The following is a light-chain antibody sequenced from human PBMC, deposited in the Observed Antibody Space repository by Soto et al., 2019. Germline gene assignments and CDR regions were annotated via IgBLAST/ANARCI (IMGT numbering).Light chain of an antibody. J-gene: IGKJ1*01. CDR1: QSVSSN. CDR3: QQRRNWPGT. CDR2: DAS. V-gene: IGKV3-11*01. Sequence: EIVLTQSPATLSLFPGERATLSCRASQSVSSNLAWYQQKPGQAPRLLIYDASNRATGIPARFSGSGSGTDFTLTVSSLEPTDVAVYYCQQRRNWPGTFGQGTKVQIK.